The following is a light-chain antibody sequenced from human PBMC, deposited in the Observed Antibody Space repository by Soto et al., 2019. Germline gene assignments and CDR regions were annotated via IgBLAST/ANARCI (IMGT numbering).Light chain of an antibody. CDR2: DAS. J-gene: IGKJ1*01. V-gene: IGKV1-5*01. CDR1: QSISSW. CDR3: QQYENYWT. Sequence: DIRMTQSTSTLSATAGDRVTITCRASQSISSWLAWYQHKPGKAPKLLIYDASNLDSGVPSRFSGSGSGTEFSLTISNLQPDDCATYYCQQYENYWTFGQGTKVDIK.